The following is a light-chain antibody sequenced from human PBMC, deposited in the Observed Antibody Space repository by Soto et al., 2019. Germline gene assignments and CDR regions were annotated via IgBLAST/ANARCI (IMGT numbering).Light chain of an antibody. CDR1: QSVSSN. CDR3: QQYNSWPIT. Sequence: DIVMTQSPATLSVSPGERATLSCRPSQSVSSNLAWYQQKPGQAPRLLIYGASTRATDIPARFSGSGSGTEFTLTISSLQSEDFAVYYCQQYNSWPITFGQGTRLEMK. J-gene: IGKJ5*01. V-gene: IGKV3-15*01. CDR2: GAS.